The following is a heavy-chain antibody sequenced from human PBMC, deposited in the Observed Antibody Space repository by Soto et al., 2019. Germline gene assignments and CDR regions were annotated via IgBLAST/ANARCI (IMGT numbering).Heavy chain of an antibody. Sequence: XSVKVFYNASGYTFSIYGRALVRQAPGQGLEWMGWINAYNGDTNYSQKLQGRVTMTTDTSTSTAYMELRSLRSDDTAVYYCARPRGYDVPSYYYDMDVWGQGTTVTVSS. CDR2: INAYNGDT. CDR1: GYTFSIYG. J-gene: IGHJ6*02. CDR3: ARPRGYDVPSYYYDMDV. D-gene: IGHD5-12*01. V-gene: IGHV1-18*01.